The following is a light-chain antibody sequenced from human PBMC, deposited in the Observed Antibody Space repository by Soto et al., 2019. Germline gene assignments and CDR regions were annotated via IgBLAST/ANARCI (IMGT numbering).Light chain of an antibody. CDR3: LQDYNYPRT. CDR2: AAS. CDR1: QDIRDE. J-gene: IGKJ1*01. Sequence: AIQMTQSPSSLSVSVGDRVTITCRASQDIRDELAWYQHNPGKAPKLLIYAASYLQGGVPSRFRGAGSGTDFTLTISSLQPEDFATYYCLQDYNYPRTFGQGTKVEIK. V-gene: IGKV1-6*01.